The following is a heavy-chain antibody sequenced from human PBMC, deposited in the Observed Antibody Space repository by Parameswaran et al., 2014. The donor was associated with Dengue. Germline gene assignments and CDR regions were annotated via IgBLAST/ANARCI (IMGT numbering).Heavy chain of an antibody. Sequence: VRQAPGKGLEWLANIKQDGSEKYYVDSVKGRFTISRDNAKNSLYLQMNSLRAEDTAVYYCARGDYSDYWGQGTLVTVSS. CDR3: ARGDYSDY. V-gene: IGHV3-7*01. D-gene: IGHD2-21*01. CDR2: IKQDGSEK. J-gene: IGHJ4*02.